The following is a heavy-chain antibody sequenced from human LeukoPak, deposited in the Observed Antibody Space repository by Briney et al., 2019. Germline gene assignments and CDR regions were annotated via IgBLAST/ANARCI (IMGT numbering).Heavy chain of an antibody. CDR2: ISSSSSYI. CDR3: ARDQPPGP. J-gene: IGHJ5*02. Sequence: GGSLRLSCAASGFTFSNYAMSWVRQAPGKGLEWVSSISSSSSYIYYADSVKGRFTISRDNAKNSLYLQMNSLRAEDTAVYYCARDQPPGPWGQGTLVTVSS. CDR1: GFTFSNYA. V-gene: IGHV3-21*01. D-gene: IGHD1-14*01.